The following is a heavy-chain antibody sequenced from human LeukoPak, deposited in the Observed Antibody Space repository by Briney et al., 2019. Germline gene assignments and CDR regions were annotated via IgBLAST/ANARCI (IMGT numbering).Heavy chain of an antibody. Sequence: HPGGSLRLSCAASGFTFSSYWMSWVRQAPGKGLEWVANIKQDGSENYYVDSVKGRFTISRDNAQKSLYLQMDSLRAEDTAVYYCARADSSAWFANAFDIWGQGTMVTVSS. D-gene: IGHD6-19*01. CDR3: ARADSSAWFANAFDI. J-gene: IGHJ3*02. V-gene: IGHV3-7*01. CDR1: GFTFSSYW. CDR2: IKQDGSEN.